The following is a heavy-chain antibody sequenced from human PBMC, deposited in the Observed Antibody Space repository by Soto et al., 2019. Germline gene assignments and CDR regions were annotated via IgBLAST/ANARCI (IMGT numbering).Heavy chain of an antibody. CDR1: DYTFTSYG. V-gene: IGHV1-18*01. CDR3: ARDSIYYNDSSGYYYPFDY. D-gene: IGHD3-22*01. CDR2: ISAYNGNT. J-gene: IGHJ4*02. Sequence: ALVKVFCTTSDYTFTSYGISWVRQAPGQGLEWMGWISAYNGNTNYAQKLQGRVTMTTDTSTSTAYMELRSLRSDDTAVYYCARDSIYYNDSSGYYYPFDYWGQGTLVTAPQ.